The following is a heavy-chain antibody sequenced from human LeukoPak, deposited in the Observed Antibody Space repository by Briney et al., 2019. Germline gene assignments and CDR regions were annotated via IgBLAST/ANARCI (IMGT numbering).Heavy chain of an antibody. CDR1: GYTFSSYG. Sequence: ASVKVSCKASGYTFSSYGISWVRQAPGQGLEWMGWITSFNGNTKYAQQLQGRVTMTTDTSTGTAYMELRSLRSDDTAVYYCARAGAAAGTPFDYWGQGTLVTVSS. V-gene: IGHV1-18*01. CDR2: ITSFNGNT. CDR3: ARAGAAAGTPFDY. J-gene: IGHJ4*02. D-gene: IGHD6-13*01.